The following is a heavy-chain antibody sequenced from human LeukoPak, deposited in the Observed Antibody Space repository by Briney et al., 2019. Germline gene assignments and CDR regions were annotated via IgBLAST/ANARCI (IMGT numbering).Heavy chain of an antibody. J-gene: IGHJ3*02. CDR2: ISSSGSTI. D-gene: IGHD3-22*01. V-gene: IGHV3-11*01. CDR3: ARDVMDYDGSGSIPVGAFDI. Sequence: PGGSLRLSCAASGFTFSDYYMSWIRQAPGKGLEWVSYISSSGSTIYYADSVKGRFTISRDNAKNSLSLQMNSLRAEDTAVYYCARDVMDYDGSGSIPVGAFDIWGQGTMVTVSS. CDR1: GFTFSDYY.